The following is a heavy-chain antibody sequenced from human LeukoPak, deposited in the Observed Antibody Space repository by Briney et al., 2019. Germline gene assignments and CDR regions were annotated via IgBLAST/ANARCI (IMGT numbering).Heavy chain of an antibody. D-gene: IGHD2-21*01. CDR1: GFTVSSNY. J-gene: IGHJ4*02. CDR2: IYSGGST. CDR3: ASRDPKYCGGDCYSADY. Sequence: PGGSLRLSCAASGFTVSSNYMSWVRQAPGKGLEWVSVIYSGGSTYYADSVKGRFTISRDNSKNTLYLQMNSLRAEDTAVYYCASRDPKYCGGDCYSADYWGQGTLVTVSS. V-gene: IGHV3-53*01.